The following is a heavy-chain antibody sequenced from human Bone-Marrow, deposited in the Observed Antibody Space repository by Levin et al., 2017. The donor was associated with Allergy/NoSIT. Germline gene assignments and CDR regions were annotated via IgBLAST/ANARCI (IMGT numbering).Heavy chain of an antibody. CDR3: ARDRAYGYVWGSFY. V-gene: IGHV3-48*03. CDR1: GFTFSNHE. J-gene: IGHJ4*01. CDR2: ISSTSETL. D-gene: IGHD3-16*01. Sequence: PPGGSLRLSCAASGFTFSNHEFNWVRQVPGKGLEWIAYISSTSETLYYADSVQGRFSISRDDDNKSVFLQMNNLRNDDTGIYYCARDRAYGYVWGSFYWGHGTLVTVSS.